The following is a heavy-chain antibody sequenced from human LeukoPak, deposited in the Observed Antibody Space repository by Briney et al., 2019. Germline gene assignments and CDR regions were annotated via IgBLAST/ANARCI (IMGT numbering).Heavy chain of an antibody. J-gene: IGHJ4*02. CDR3: AREKIRFLEWVPRYFDY. CDR2: ISSSSSYI. V-gene: IGHV3-21*01. Sequence: PGGSLRLSCAASGFTFSSFSMDWLAQAPGKGLEWVSFISSSSSYIYYADSVKGRFTISRDNAKNSLYLQMNSLRAEDTAVYYCAREKIRFLEWVPRYFDYWGQGTLVTVSS. CDR1: GFTFSSFS. D-gene: IGHD3-3*01.